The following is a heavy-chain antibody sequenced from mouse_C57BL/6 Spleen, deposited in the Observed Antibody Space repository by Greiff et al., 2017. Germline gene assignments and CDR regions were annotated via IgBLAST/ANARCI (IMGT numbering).Heavy chain of an antibody. CDR3: ARGGNVRMDY. V-gene: IGHV1-61*01. D-gene: IGHD2-1*01. CDR1: GYTFTSYW. Sequence: QVQLQQPGAELVRPGSSVKLSCKASGYTFTSYWMDWVKQRPGQGLEWIGNIYPSDSETHYNQKFKDKATLTVDKSSSTAYMQLSSLTSEDSAVYYCARGGNVRMDYWGQGTSVTVSS. J-gene: IGHJ4*01. CDR2: IYPSDSET.